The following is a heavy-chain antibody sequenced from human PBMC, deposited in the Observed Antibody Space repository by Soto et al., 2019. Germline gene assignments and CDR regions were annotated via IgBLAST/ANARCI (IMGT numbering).Heavy chain of an antibody. CDR1: GGSISSSTYY. Sequence: SETLSLTCTVSGGSISSSTYYWGWIRQPPGRGLEWIGSIYNSGSTYYSPTLKSRVTISVDTSKNQFSLKLSFVTAADTAVYYCASGRRAFNSSWFDYWGQGTLVTVS. CDR3: ASGRRAFNSSWFDY. D-gene: IGHD6-13*01. V-gene: IGHV4-39*07. CDR2: IYNSGST. J-gene: IGHJ4*02.